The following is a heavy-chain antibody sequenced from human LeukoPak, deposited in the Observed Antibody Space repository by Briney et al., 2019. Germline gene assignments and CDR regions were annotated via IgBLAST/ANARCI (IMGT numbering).Heavy chain of an antibody. CDR2: ISGSGGST. J-gene: IGHJ4*02. CDR1: GFTFSSYS. V-gene: IGHV3-23*01. D-gene: IGHD3-3*01. Sequence: PGGSLRLSCAASGFTFSSYSMNWVRQAPGKGLEWVSAISGSGGSTYYADSVKGRFTISRDNSKNTLYLQMNSLRAEDTAVYYCAKSYDFWSGHFDYWGQGTLVTVSS. CDR3: AKSYDFWSGHFDY.